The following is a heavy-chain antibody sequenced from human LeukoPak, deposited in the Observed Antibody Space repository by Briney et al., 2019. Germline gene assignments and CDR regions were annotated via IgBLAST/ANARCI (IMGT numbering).Heavy chain of an antibody. D-gene: IGHD3-3*01. CDR2: IYYSGST. Sequence: PSETLSLTCTVSGGSISSSSYYWGWIRQPPGKGLEWIGSIYYSGSTYYNPSLKSRVTISVDTSKNQFSLKLSSVTAADTAVYYCASNLYYDFWSGYYQGAFDIWGQGTMVTVSS. CDR3: ASNLYYDFWSGYYQGAFDI. J-gene: IGHJ3*02. V-gene: IGHV4-39*01. CDR1: GGSISSSSYY.